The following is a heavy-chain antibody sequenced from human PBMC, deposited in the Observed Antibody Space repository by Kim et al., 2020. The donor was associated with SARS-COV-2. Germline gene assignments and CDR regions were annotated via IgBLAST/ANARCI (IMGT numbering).Heavy chain of an antibody. V-gene: IGHV3-30*18. CDR3: AKDKSGSYGYGGNDY. Sequence: GGSLRLSCAASVFTFSSYGMHWVRQAPGKGLEWVAVISYDGSNKYYADSVKGRFTISRDNSKNTLYLQMNSLRAEDTAVYYCAKDKSGSYGYGGNDYWGQGTLVTVSS. CDR2: ISYDGSNK. D-gene: IGHD5-18*01. CDR1: VFTFSSYG. J-gene: IGHJ4*02.